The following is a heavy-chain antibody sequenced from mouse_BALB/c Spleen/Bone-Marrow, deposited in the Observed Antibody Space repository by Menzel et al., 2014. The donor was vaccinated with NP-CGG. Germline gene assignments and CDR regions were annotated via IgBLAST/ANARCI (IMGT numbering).Heavy chain of an antibody. CDR3: ARFGNYEGFAY. Sequence: VQRVESGAELVRPGASVKLSCKASGYSFTNYWMNLVKQRPGQGLGWIGMIHPSDSETRLNQKFKDKATLTVDKSSSTAYMQLSSPTSEDSAVYYCARFGNYEGFAYWGQGTLVTVSA. D-gene: IGHD2-1*01. J-gene: IGHJ3*01. CDR1: GYSFTNYW. V-gene: IGHV1-74*01. CDR2: IHPSDSET.